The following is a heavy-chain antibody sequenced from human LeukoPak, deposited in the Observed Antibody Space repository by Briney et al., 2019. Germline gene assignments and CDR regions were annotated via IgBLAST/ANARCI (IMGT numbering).Heavy chain of an antibody. CDR2: ISGSGGST. J-gene: IGHJ3*02. CDR1: EFTFSNYG. V-gene: IGHV3-23*01. D-gene: IGHD6-19*01. CDR3: AKDFWGYVEWLDDAFDI. Sequence: PGGSLRLSCTASEFTFSNYGMSWVRQAPGKGLEWVSAISGSGGSTYYADSVKGRFTISRDNSKNTLYLQMNSLRAEDTAVYYCAKDFWGYVEWLDDAFDIWGQGTMVTVSS.